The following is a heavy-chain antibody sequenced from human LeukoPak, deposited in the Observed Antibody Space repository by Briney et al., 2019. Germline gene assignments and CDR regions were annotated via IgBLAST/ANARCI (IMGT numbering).Heavy chain of an antibody. CDR3: AKRGSITEANYYYAMDV. J-gene: IGHJ6*02. CDR2: ISGSGGRT. Sequence: GGSLRLSCAASGFTFSNYAMSWVRQAPGKGLEWVSGISGSGGRTYYADSVKGRFTISRDNSKNTMYVQMNSLRAEDTAVYYCAKRGSITEANYYYAMDVWGQGTTVIVSS. CDR1: GFTFSNYA. V-gene: IGHV3-23*01. D-gene: IGHD1-20*01.